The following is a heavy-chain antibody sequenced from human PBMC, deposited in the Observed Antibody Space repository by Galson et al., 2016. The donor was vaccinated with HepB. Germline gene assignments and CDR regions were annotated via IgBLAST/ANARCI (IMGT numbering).Heavy chain of an antibody. Sequence: LRLSCAASGFTFSSYWMHWVRQAPGKGLVWVAVISYDGSKKYYADSVKGRFTISRDNSKNTLYLQMSSLRAEDTAVYYCAKDEFLEGDYYYYGMDVWGQGTTVTVSS. D-gene: IGHD3-3*01. CDR2: ISYDGSKK. CDR3: AKDEFLEGDYYYYGMDV. V-gene: IGHV3-30*18. J-gene: IGHJ6*02. CDR1: GFTFSSYW.